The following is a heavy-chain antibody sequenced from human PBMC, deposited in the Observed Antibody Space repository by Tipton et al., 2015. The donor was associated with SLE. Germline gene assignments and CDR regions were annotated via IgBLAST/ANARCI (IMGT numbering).Heavy chain of an antibody. CDR1: GFTFSTYA. Sequence: SLRLSCAASGFTFSTYAMHWVRQAPGKGPEHVSAISSNGGTTYYADSVKDRFTISRDNSKNTLYLQMGSLRAEDMAVYYCARDGEDAFDIWGQGTMVTVSS. V-gene: IGHV3-64*02. CDR2: ISSNGGTT. D-gene: IGHD3-10*01. J-gene: IGHJ3*02. CDR3: ARDGEDAFDI.